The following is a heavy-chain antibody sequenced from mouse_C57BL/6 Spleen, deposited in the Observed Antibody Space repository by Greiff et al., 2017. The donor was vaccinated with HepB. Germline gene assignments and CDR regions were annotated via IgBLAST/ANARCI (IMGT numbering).Heavy chain of an antibody. J-gene: IGHJ3*01. D-gene: IGHD2-4*01. CDR2: INPNNGGT. CDR3: ARRDYDYFAY. V-gene: IGHV1-26*01. Sequence: VQLQQSGPELVKPGASVKISCKASGYTFTDYYMNWVKQSHGKSLEWIGDINPNNGGTSYNQKFKGKATLTVDKSSSTAYMELRSLTSEDSAVYYCARRDYDYFAYWGQGTLVTVSA. CDR1: GYTFTDYY.